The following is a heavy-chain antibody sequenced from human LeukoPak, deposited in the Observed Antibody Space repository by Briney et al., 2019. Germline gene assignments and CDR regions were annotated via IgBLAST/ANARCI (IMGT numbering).Heavy chain of an antibody. CDR3: ARGYYDFWSGYRNYYYYYGMDV. D-gene: IGHD3-3*01. V-gene: IGHV3-30-3*01. J-gene: IGHJ6*02. Sequence: PGGSLRLSCAASGFTFSSSAMHWVRQAPDKGLEWVAVISYDGSNKYYADSVKGRFTISRDNSKNTLYLQMNSLRADDTAVYYCARGYYDFWSGYRNYYYYYGMDVWGQGTTVTVSS. CDR2: ISYDGSNK. CDR1: GFTFSSSA.